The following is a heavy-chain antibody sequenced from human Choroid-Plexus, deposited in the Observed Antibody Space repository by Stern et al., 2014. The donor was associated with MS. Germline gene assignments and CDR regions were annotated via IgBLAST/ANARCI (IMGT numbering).Heavy chain of an antibody. CDR2: VSYDGSNK. Sequence: VQLVESGGGVVQPGRPLRLSCVASGFTFGSCAMHWVRQAPGKGLEWGAGVSYDGSNKYYADSVKGRFTISRDNSQNTLYMQTSSLRPEDTAVYYCAKDRHYLTYFFDHWGQGSLVTVSS. V-gene: IGHV3-30*18. CDR3: AKDRHYLTYFFDH. D-gene: IGHD2/OR15-2a*01. J-gene: IGHJ5*02. CDR1: GFTFGSCA.